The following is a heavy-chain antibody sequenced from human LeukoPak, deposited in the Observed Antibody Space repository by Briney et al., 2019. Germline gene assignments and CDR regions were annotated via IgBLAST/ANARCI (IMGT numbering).Heavy chain of an antibody. J-gene: IGHJ6*03. V-gene: IGHV1-69*05. D-gene: IGHD1-26*01. CDR2: IIPIFGTA. CDR3: ASRDSGSYPYYYYYYMDV. Sequence: SVKVSCKASGYTFTGYYMHWVRQAPGQGLEWMGGIIPIFGTANYAQKFQGRVTITTDESTSTAYMELSSLRSEDTAVYYCASRDSGSYPYYYYYYMDVWGKGTTVTVSS. CDR1: GYTFTGYY.